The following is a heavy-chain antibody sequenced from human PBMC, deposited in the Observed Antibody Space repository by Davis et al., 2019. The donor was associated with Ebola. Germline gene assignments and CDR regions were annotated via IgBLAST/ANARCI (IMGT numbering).Heavy chain of an antibody. Sequence: PGGSLRLSCAASGFTFDDYAMTWVRQVPGKGLEWVSGINWNGGSTGYTDSVKGRFTISRDNAKNTLYLQMNSLRAEDTALYHCARGAPHTDYPYAFDIWGQGTKITVSS. CDR1: GFTFDDYA. CDR3: ARGAPHTDYPYAFDI. D-gene: IGHD4-11*01. J-gene: IGHJ3*02. CDR2: INWNGGST. V-gene: IGHV3-20*01.